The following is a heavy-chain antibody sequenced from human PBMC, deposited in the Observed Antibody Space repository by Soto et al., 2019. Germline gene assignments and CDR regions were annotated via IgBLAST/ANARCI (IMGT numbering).Heavy chain of an antibody. CDR1: GFTSSDHG. V-gene: IGHV3-49*04. Sequence: GGSLRLSCTFSGFTSSDHGLTWVRQAPGKGLEWVAFTTSQSYGGTTEYAASVKDRFSISRDDSKNIAYLQMKSLQTADTAIYYCARDGHYYGMDVWGQGTKMTVYS. CDR2: TTSQSYGGTT. J-gene: IGHJ6*02. CDR3: ARDGHYYGMDV.